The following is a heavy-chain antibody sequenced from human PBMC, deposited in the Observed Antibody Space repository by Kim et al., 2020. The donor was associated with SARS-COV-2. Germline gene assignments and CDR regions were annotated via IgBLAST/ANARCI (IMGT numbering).Heavy chain of an antibody. J-gene: IGHJ4*02. CDR1: GFTFSSHS. D-gene: IGHD3-10*02. V-gene: IGHV3-48*04. CDR2: ITGTSSTI. CDR3: VRDEVNMWRFDY. Sequence: GGSLRLSCAASGFTFSSHSMNWVRQAPGKGLEWISHITGTSSTIQYADSVKGRFTVSRDNAKESLYLQMNSLRAEDTAVYYCVRDEVNMWRFDYWGQGTLVTVSS.